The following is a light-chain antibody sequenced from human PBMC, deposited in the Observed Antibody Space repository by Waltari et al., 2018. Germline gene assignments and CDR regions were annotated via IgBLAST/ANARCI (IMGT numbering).Light chain of an antibody. CDR1: NSNVDILHL. J-gene: IGLJ1*01. CDR3: CSFAGYGIYV. Sequence: QSALTQPASVSGSPGQSITISCTAVNSNVDILHLVSWYQHHPGRNPRLLIYEISQRTSGISKRFSCSKSGNTASLTISGLQPEDEADYFCCSFAGYGIYVFGSGTQVSVL. V-gene: IGLV2-23*02. CDR2: EIS.